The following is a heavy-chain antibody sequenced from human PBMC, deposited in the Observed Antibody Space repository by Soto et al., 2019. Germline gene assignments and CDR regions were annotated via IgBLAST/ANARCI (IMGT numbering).Heavy chain of an antibody. J-gene: IGHJ5*02. V-gene: IGHV3-15*01. CDR3: TRDGTITFGGVLVPNWFDP. D-gene: IGHD3-16*02. Sequence: GGSLRLSCAASGFTFINAWMSWVRQAPGKGLEWVGRIKSKAAGGTTDYAAPVKGRFTISRDDSKNTLYLQMNSLKTEDTAVYYCTRDGTITFGGVLVPNWFDPWGQGTLVTVSS. CDR1: GFTFINAW. CDR2: IKSKAAGGTT.